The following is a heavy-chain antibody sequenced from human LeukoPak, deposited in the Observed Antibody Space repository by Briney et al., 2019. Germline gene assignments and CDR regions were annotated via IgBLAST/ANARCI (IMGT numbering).Heavy chain of an antibody. V-gene: IGHV1-69*04. CDR1: GYTFTGFY. CDR3: ARDPQS. J-gene: IGHJ4*02. CDR2: IIPILGIA. Sequence: SVKVSCKASGYTFTGFYIQWVRQAPGQGLEWMGRIIPILGIANYAQKFQGRVTITADKSTSTAYMELSSLRSEDTAVYYCARDPQSWGQGTLVTVSS.